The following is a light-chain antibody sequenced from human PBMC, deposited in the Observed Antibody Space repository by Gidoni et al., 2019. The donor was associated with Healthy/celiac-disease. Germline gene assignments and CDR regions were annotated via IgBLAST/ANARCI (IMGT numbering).Light chain of an antibody. J-gene: IGKJ1*01. CDR3: QQYGSSPWT. Sequence: IVLTQSPGTLSLSPGERATLSCRASQSVSSSYLAWYQQKPGQAPRLLIYGASSRATGIPDRFSGSGSGTDFTLTISRLEPEDFAVYYCQQYGSSPWTFGQXTKVEIK. V-gene: IGKV3-20*01. CDR1: QSVSSSY. CDR2: GAS.